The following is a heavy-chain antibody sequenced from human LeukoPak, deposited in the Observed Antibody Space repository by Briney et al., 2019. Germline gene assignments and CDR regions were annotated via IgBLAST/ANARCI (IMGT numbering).Heavy chain of an antibody. CDR1: GFTFSTYA. D-gene: IGHD5-24*01. Sequence: PGGSLRLSCAASGFTFSTYAMSWVRQAPGKGLEWVSSIGGSAGSTNYADSVKGRFTVSRDNSKNTLYLQMNSLKTEDTAMYYCIRYGYNLLEYSQHWGQGTLVTVSS. CDR3: IRYGYNLLEYSQH. V-gene: IGHV3-23*01. CDR2: IGGSAGST. J-gene: IGHJ1*01.